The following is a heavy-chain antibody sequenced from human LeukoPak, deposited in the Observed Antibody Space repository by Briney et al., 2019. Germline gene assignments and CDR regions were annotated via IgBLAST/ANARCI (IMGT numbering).Heavy chain of an antibody. CDR1: GFTFSSYE. CDR2: ISSSGSTI. CDR3: AGYASSGRRDAFDI. Sequence: TGGSLRLSCAASGFTFSSYEMNWVRQAPGKGLEWVSYISSSGSTIYYADSMKGRFTISRDNAKNSLFLQMNSLRAEDTAVYYCAGYASSGRRDAFDIWGQGTMVTVSS. J-gene: IGHJ3*02. D-gene: IGHD3-22*01. V-gene: IGHV3-48*03.